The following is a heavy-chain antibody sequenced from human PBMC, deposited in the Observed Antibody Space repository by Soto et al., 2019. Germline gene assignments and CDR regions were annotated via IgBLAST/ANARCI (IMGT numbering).Heavy chain of an antibody. V-gene: IGHV1-2*04. Sequence: ASVKVSCKASGYTFTTYAMHWVRQAPGQGLEWMGWINPNSGGTNYAQKFQGWVTMTRDTSISTAYMELSRLRSDDTAVYYCARDGNEAIYYGSGSYYFDYWGQGTLVTVSS. CDR1: GYTFTTYA. CDR3: ARDGNEAIYYGSGSYYFDY. CDR2: INPNSGGT. D-gene: IGHD3-10*01. J-gene: IGHJ4*02.